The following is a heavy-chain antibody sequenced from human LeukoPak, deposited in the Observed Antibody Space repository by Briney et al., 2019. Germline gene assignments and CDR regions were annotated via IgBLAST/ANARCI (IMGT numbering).Heavy chain of an antibody. CDR3: ARMGVSTVTTDRYWSFDL. CDR1: GGSISSYY. V-gene: IGHV4-59*01. D-gene: IGHD4-17*01. CDR2: IYYSGST. Sequence: PSETLSLTCTVSGGSISSYYWSWIRQPPGKGLEWICYIYYSGSTNYNPSLKSRVTISVDTSKNQFSLKLSSVTAADTAVYYCARMGVSTVTTDRYWSFDLWGRGTLVTVSS. J-gene: IGHJ2*01.